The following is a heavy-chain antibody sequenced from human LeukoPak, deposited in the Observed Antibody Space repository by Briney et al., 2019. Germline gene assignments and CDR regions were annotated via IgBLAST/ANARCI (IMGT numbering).Heavy chain of an antibody. J-gene: IGHJ4*02. V-gene: IGHV3-30*03. D-gene: IGHD5-12*01. Sequence: GGSLRLSCAASGFTFSDYGMHWVGQAPGKGLEWVAVISYDGSNKCSAESVKGRLTITKDNSKNTLYLQMNSLRAVDTAVYYCASQTSGYSGYSSHYWGQGTLVTVSS. CDR3: ASQTSGYSGYSSHY. CDR1: GFTFSDYG. CDR2: ISYDGSNK.